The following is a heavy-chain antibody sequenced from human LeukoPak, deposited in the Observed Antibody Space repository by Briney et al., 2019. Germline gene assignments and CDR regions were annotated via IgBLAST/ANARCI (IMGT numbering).Heavy chain of an antibody. J-gene: IGHJ4*02. CDR2: INPNSGGT. V-gene: IGHV1-2*02. D-gene: IGHD3-10*01. CDR3: ARDLEGYHYGSGNYPQ. Sequence: ASVKVSCKASGYTFTGYYIHWLRQAPGQGLEWMGFINPNSGGTNYAQKFQGRVTMTRDTSISTAYMEQSSLTSDDTAVYYCARDLEGYHYGSGNYPQWGQGTLITVSS. CDR1: GYTFTGYY.